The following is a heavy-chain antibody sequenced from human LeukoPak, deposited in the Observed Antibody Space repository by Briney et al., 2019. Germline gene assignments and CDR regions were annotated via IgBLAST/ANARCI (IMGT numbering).Heavy chain of an antibody. CDR3: ARVGGESLNILNYYMDV. V-gene: IGHV4-30-4*08. CDR2: IYYSGIT. D-gene: IGHD2/OR15-2a*01. J-gene: IGHJ6*03. Sequence: KPSETLSLTCTVSGGSISSGDYYWSWIRQPPGKGLEWIGYIYYSGITYYNPSLKSRVTISVDTSKNQFSLKLSSVTAADTAVYYCARVGGESLNILNYYMDVWGKGTTVTVSS. CDR1: GGSISSGDYY.